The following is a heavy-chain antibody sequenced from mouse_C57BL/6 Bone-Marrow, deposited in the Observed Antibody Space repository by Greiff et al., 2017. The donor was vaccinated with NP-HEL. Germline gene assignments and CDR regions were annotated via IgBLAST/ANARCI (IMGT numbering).Heavy chain of an antibody. J-gene: IGHJ3*01. V-gene: IGHV6-3*01. CDR1: GFTFSNYW. CDR3: TGAAQATAWFAY. Sequence: EVKLQESGGGLVQPGGSMKLSCVASGFTFSNYWMNWVRQSPEKGLEWVAQIRLKSDNYATHYAESVKGRFTISRDDSKSSVYLQMNNLRAEDTGMYYCTGAAQATAWFAYWGQGTLVTVSA. CDR2: IRLKSDNYAT. D-gene: IGHD3-2*02.